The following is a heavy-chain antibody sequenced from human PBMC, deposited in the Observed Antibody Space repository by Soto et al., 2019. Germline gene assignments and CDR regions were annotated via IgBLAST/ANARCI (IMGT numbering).Heavy chain of an antibody. D-gene: IGHD2-2*01. CDR2: IYHSGST. Sequence: SETLSLTCAVSGGSISSGGYSWSWIRQPPGKGLEWIGYIYHSGSTYYNPSLKSRVTISVDRSKNQFSLKLSSVTAADTAVYYCARHVNPDIVVVPAAMKGENWFDPWGQGTLVTVSS. V-gene: IGHV4-30-2*01. CDR3: ARHVNPDIVVVPAAMKGENWFDP. J-gene: IGHJ5*02. CDR1: GGSISSGGYS.